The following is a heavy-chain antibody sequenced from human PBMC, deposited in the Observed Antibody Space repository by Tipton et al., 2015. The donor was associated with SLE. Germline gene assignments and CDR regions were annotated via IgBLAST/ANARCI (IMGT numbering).Heavy chain of an antibody. Sequence: TLSLTCTVSGGSISSGSYYWSWIRQPAGKGLEWIGYIYTSGSTNYNPSLKSRVTISVDTSKNQFSLKLSSVTAADTAVYYCARYSSGWLDAFDIWGQGTTVTVSS. CDR1: GGSISSGSYY. J-gene: IGHJ3*02. D-gene: IGHD6-19*01. V-gene: IGHV4-61*09. CDR3: ARYSSGWLDAFDI. CDR2: IYTSGST.